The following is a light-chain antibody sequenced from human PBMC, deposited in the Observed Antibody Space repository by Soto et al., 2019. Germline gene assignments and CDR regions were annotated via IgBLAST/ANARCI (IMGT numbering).Light chain of an antibody. Sequence: QSVLTQPPSSSGSPVQSVTISCAGTINDVGGYNYVSWYQQHPGKVPQLMIYQVTTRPSALPERFSASKADTTASLTISGVQGGDEGDYYCISYAGGTRFVVRTGTKVNV. CDR3: ISYAGGTRFV. CDR2: QVT. J-gene: IGLJ1*01. CDR1: INDVGGYNY. V-gene: IGLV2-8*01.